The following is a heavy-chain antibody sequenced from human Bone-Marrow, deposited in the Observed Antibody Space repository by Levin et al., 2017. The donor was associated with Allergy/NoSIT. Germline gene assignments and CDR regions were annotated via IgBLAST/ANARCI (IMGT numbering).Heavy chain of an antibody. Sequence: KISCKASGGTFSSYAISWVRQAPGQGLEWMGGIIPIFGTANYAQKFQGRVTITADESTSTAYMELSSLRSEDTAVYYCAVGVFWSAQWRYYYYYMDVWGKGTTVTVSS. CDR1: GGTFSSYA. D-gene: IGHD3-3*01. V-gene: IGHV1-69*01. J-gene: IGHJ6*03. CDR2: IIPIFGTA. CDR3: AVGVFWSAQWRYYYYYMDV.